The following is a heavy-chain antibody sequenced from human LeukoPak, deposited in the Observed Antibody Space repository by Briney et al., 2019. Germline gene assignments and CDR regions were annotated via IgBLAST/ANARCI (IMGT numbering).Heavy chain of an antibody. D-gene: IGHD3-22*01. CDR3: ARSVYYYDSSGYYPNYDYFDY. CDR2: IYSGGST. J-gene: IGHJ4*02. Sequence: GGSLRLSCAASGFTFSDYYMSWIRQAPGKGLEWVSVIYSGGSTYYADSVKGRFTISRDNSKNTLYLQMNSLRAEDTAVYYCARSVYYYDSSGYYPNYDYFDYWGQGTLVTVSS. V-gene: IGHV3-66*01. CDR1: GFTFSDYY.